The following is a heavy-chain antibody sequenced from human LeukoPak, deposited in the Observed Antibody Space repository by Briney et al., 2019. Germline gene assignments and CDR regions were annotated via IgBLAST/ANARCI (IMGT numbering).Heavy chain of an antibody. J-gene: IGHJ6*02. CDR2: ISYDGSNK. V-gene: IGHV3-30-3*01. D-gene: IGHD3-10*01. CDR3: ARIMVRAYGMDV. CDR1: GFTFSSYA. Sequence: GSLRLSCAASGFTFSSYAMHWIRQAPGKGLEWVAIISYDGSNKYYADSVKGRFTISRDNAKNSLYLQMNGLRAEDTALYHCARIMVRAYGMDVWGQGTTVTVSS.